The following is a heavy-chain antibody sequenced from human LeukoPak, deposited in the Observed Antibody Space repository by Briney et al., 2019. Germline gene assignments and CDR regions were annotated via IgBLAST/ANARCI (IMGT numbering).Heavy chain of an antibody. CDR1: GFTFSNYE. CDR2: ISSSGSST. D-gene: IGHD1-26*01. CDR3: AREDGSQLDY. V-gene: IGHV3-48*03. J-gene: IGHJ4*02. Sequence: GGSLRLSCATSGFTFSNYEMSWVRQTPGKGLEWVSYISSSGSSTYYADSVKGRFTISRDNAKSSLCLQMDSLRAGDTAVYYCAREDGSQLDYWGRGTLVTVSS.